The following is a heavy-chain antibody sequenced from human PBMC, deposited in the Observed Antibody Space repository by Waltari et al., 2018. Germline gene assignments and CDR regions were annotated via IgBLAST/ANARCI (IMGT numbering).Heavy chain of an antibody. CDR1: SYSIRSGYF. Sequence: QVQLQESGPGQARPSETLSLTCIVSSYSIRSGYFWGWIRQPPGKGLQWIGSISHSANTYYNPSLKSRGSMSVDTSKNQFALKMTSVTAADTAIYYCVRDLGGSGNSWFDAWGQGTLVTVSS. CDR3: VRDLGGSGNSWFDA. D-gene: IGHD3-10*01. CDR2: ISHSANT. J-gene: IGHJ5*02. V-gene: IGHV4-38-2*02.